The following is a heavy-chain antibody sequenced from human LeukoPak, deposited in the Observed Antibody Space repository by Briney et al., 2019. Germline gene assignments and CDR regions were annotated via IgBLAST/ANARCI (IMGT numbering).Heavy chain of an antibody. Sequence: GASVKVSCKASGYTFTSYDINWVRQATGQGLEWMGWMNPNSGNTGYAQKFQGRVTTTRNTSISTAYMELSSLRSEDTAVYYCARRASIAARPGNWFDPWGQGTLVTVSS. D-gene: IGHD6-6*01. CDR1: GYTFTSYD. CDR2: MNPNSGNT. V-gene: IGHV1-8*03. J-gene: IGHJ5*02. CDR3: ARRASIAARPGNWFDP.